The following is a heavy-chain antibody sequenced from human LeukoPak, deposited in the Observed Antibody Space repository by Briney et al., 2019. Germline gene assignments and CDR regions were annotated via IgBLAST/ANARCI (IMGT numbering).Heavy chain of an antibody. CDR2: IYTSGSN. J-gene: IGHJ6*03. D-gene: IGHD4-23*01. V-gene: IGHV4-39*07. CDR1: GGSISSSSYY. Sequence: SETLSLTCTVSGGSISSSSYYWGWIRQPPGKGLEWIGRIYTSGSNNYNPSLKSRVTMSVDTSKNQFSLKLSSVTAADTAMYYCAREVADYGGYYYYHYMDVWGKGTTVTISS. CDR3: AREVADYGGYYYYHYMDV.